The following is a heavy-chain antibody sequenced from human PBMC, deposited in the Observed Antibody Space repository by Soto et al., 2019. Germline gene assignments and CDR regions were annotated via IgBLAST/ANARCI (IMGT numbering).Heavy chain of an antibody. CDR3: TRGYCTVGSCAFDI. Sequence: EEQLVESGGALVQPGRSLRLSCVASGFTFDDHAMHWVRQVPGKGLEWVSVITWNGGSLAYADSIKGRFTISRDNAKNSLYLQMNSLRAEDTAFYYCTRGYCTVGSCAFDIWGQGTVVTVSS. CDR2: ITWNGGSL. V-gene: IGHV3-9*01. D-gene: IGHD2-15*01. CDR1: GFTFDDHA. J-gene: IGHJ3*02.